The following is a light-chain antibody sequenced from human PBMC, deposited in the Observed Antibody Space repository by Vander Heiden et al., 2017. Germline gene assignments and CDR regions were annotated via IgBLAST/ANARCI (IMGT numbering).Light chain of an antibody. CDR1: QSVGSN. CDR3: QQYNHWPPET. V-gene: IGKV3-15*01. J-gene: IGKJ1*01. Sequence: EIVMTQSPATLSVSPGERATLFCRASQSVGSNLAWYQQQPGQAPRLLIYDASTRATGIPARFSGSGYGTEFTLTISSLQSEDFAVYHCQQYNHWPPETFGQGTKVEIK. CDR2: DAS.